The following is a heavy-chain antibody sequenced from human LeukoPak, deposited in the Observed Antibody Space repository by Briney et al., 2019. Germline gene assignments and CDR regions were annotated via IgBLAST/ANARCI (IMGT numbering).Heavy chain of an antibody. J-gene: IGHJ6*02. Sequence: SETLSLTCAVYGGSFSGYYWSWIRQPPGKGLEWIGEINHSGSTNYNPSLKSRVTISVDTSKNQFSLKLSSVTAADTAVYYCAGDYETEYGMDVWGQGTTVTVSS. CDR1: GGSFSGYY. V-gene: IGHV4-34*01. CDR2: INHSGST. D-gene: IGHD4-17*01. CDR3: AGDYETEYGMDV.